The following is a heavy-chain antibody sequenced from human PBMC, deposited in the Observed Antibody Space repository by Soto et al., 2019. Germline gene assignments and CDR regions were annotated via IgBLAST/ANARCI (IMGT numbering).Heavy chain of an antibody. J-gene: IGHJ4*02. CDR2: ISGSGGST. Sequence: GGSLRLSCAASGFTFSSYAMSWVRQAPGEGLEWVSAISGSGGSTYYADSVKGRFTISRDNSKSTLYLQMNSLRAEDTAVYYCAYYDSSGYYFDYWGQGTLVTVSS. CDR1: GFTFSSYA. D-gene: IGHD3-22*01. V-gene: IGHV3-23*01. CDR3: AYYDSSGYYFDY.